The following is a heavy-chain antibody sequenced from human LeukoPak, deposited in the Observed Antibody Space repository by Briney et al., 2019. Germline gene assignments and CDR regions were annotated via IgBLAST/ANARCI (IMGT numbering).Heavy chain of an antibody. CDR3: ARGSYYYNFDY. V-gene: IGHV4-59*12. J-gene: IGHJ4*02. CDR1: GGSISSYY. D-gene: IGHD3-22*01. CDR2: IYYSGST. Sequence: SETLSLTCTVSGGSISSYYWSWIRQPPGKGLEWIGYIYYSGSTNYNPSLKSRVTISADRSKKQFSLKVSSVTAADTAVYYCARGSYYYNFDYWGQGTLVTVSS.